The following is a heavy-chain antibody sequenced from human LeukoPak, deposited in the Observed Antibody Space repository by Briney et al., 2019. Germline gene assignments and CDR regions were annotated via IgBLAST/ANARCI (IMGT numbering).Heavy chain of an antibody. V-gene: IGHV4-34*01. Sequence: PGGSLRLSCAASGFTFSSYAMHWVRQPPGKGLEWIGEISFGGSTNYNPSLQSRVTMSVDTSKNQFSLKLSSVTAADTAVYYCARVSSSWYVRHYFDYWGQGTLVTVSS. D-gene: IGHD6-13*01. J-gene: IGHJ4*02. CDR2: ISFGGST. CDR3: ARVSSSWYVRHYFDY. CDR1: GFTFSSYA.